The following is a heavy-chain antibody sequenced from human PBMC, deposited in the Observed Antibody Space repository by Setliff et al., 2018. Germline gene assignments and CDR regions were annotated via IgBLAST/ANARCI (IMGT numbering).Heavy chain of an antibody. J-gene: IGHJ4*02. V-gene: IGHV4-39*01. D-gene: IGHD3-16*01. Sequence: SETLSLTCTVSGASITNINYYWGLIRQPPGKGLEWIGSILYSGRTFYNPSLKSRVTISVDTSKNQFSLILSSVTAADTAVYYCARLPNYVWGSPVDYWGQGTLVTVAS. CDR3: ARLPNYVWGSPVDY. CDR1: GASITNINYY. CDR2: ILYSGRT.